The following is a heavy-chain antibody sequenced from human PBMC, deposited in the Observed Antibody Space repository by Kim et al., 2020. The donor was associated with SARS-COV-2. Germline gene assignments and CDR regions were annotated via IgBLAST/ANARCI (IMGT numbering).Heavy chain of an antibody. J-gene: IGHJ5*02. CDR1: GGSISSYY. Sequence: SETLSLTCTVSGGSISSYYWSWIRQPPGKGLEWIGYIYYSGSTNYNPSLKSRVTISVDTSKNQFSLKLSSVTAADTAVYYCARQRTDYGDPGWFDPWGQGTLVTVSS. CDR2: IYYSGST. D-gene: IGHD4-17*01. V-gene: IGHV4-59*01. CDR3: ARQRTDYGDPGWFDP.